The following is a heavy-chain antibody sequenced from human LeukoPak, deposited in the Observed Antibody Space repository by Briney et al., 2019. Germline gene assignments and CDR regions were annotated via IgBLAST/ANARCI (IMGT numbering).Heavy chain of an antibody. Sequence: PSETLSLTCTVSGGSISSSSYYWGWIRQPPGKGLEWIGTIYYSGSTYYNPSLKSRVTISVDKSKNHFSLKLSSVTAADTAVYYCAKRPLLGGTLFDYWGQGTLVTVSS. V-gene: IGHV4-39*07. CDR1: GGSISSSSYY. D-gene: IGHD1-26*01. CDR3: AKRPLLGGTLFDY. CDR2: IYYSGST. J-gene: IGHJ4*02.